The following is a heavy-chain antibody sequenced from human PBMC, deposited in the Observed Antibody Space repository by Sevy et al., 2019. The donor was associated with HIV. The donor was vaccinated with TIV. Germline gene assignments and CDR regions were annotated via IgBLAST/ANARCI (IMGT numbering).Heavy chain of an antibody. V-gene: IGHV4-38-2*01. CDR1: GYSISSGYQ. J-gene: IGHJ4*02. CDR3: ARVAAY. CDR2: IYHSGST. Sequence: SETLSLTCAVSGYSISSGYQWGWIRQPPGKGLEWIGTIYHSGSTYYNPSPKSRVTISVDTSKNQFSLKVNSMTAADTAVYFCARVAAYWGQGILVTVSS. D-gene: IGHD6-25*01.